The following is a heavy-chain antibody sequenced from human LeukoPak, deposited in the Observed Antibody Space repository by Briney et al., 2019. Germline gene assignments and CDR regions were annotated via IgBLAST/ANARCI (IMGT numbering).Heavy chain of an antibody. Sequence: GSLELSCAASGFPFSSYAMTWVRPAPGKGLEWVSAISGSGDSTYYADSVKGRFTISRDNSKSTLYLQMNSLRAEDTALYYCAKTYYDFWSGYYGGWFDPWGQGTLVTVAS. V-gene: IGHV3-23*01. J-gene: IGHJ5*02. CDR1: GFPFSSYA. CDR3: AKTYYDFWSGYYGGWFDP. D-gene: IGHD3-3*01. CDR2: ISGSGDST.